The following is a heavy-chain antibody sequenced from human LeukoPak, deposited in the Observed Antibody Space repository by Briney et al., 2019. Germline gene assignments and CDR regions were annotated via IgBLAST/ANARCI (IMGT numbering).Heavy chain of an antibody. Sequence: GGSLRLSCEASGFIFSSYVMGWVRQAPGKGLEWVSSISVGGGDTFTADSVKGRFTITRENSKNTLYLQMNSLRAEDTAVYYCARSYGDYSLYYFDYWGQGTLVTVSS. CDR2: ISVGGGDT. CDR1: GFIFSSYV. V-gene: IGHV3-23*01. J-gene: IGHJ4*02. D-gene: IGHD4-17*01. CDR3: ARSYGDYSLYYFDY.